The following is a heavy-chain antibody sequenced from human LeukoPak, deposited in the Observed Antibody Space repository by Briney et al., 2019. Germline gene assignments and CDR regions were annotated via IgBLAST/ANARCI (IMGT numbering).Heavy chain of an antibody. CDR1: GGSFSGYY. V-gene: IGHV4-34*01. CDR3: ARKGYYGSGSYYKEYNWFDP. Sequence: SETLSLTCAVYGGSFSGYYWSWIRQPPGKGREWIGEINHSGSTNYNPSLKSRVTISVDTSKNQFSLKLSSVTAADTAVYYCARKGYYGSGSYYKEYNWFDPWGQGTLVTVSS. J-gene: IGHJ5*02. D-gene: IGHD3-10*01. CDR2: INHSGST.